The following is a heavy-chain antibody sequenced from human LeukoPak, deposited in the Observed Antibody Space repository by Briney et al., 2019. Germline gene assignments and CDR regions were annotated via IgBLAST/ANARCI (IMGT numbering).Heavy chain of an antibody. V-gene: IGHV1-18*01. Sequence: ASVKVSCKXSGYTFTSYGISWVRQAPGQGLEWMGWISAYNGNTNYAQKLQGRVTMTTDTSTSTAYMELRSLRSDDTAVYYCARDSSGYSNDAFGIWGQGTMVTVSS. CDR2: ISAYNGNT. J-gene: IGHJ3*02. D-gene: IGHD3-22*01. CDR3: ARDSSGYSNDAFGI. CDR1: GYTFTSYG.